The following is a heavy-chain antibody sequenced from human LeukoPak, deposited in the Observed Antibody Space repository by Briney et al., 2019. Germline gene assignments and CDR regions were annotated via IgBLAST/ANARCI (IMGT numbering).Heavy chain of an antibody. CDR1: GGAFSDFA. CDR2: ITPGFGTT. CDR3: ARASQTFGKKYNVCDV. D-gene: IGHD3-10*02. J-gene: IGHJ3*01. Sequence: ASVRLSCKTSGGAFSDFAIYWMRQAPGHGLEWMGRITPGFGTTNYAQKFEDRVTISLDGPTNTAYMEMSSLRSEDTAVYYWARASQTFGKKYNVCDVWGQGTMIIVSS. V-gene: IGHV1-69*13.